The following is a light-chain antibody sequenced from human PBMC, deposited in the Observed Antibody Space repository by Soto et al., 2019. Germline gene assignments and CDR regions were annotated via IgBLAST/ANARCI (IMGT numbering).Light chain of an antibody. V-gene: IGLV2-14*01. CDR3: SSYTRSSTGV. CDR2: DVS. CDR1: TSDVGGYNY. J-gene: IGLJ3*02. Sequence: QSALTQPASVYGSPGQSITISCTGTTSDVGGYNYVSWYQQHPGKAPKLMIYDVSNRPSGVSNRFSGSKSGNTASLTISGLQAEYETDYYCSSYTRSSTGVFGGGTKLTVL.